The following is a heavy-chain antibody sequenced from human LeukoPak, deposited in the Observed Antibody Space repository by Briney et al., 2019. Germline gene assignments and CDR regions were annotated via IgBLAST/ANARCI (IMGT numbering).Heavy chain of an antibody. D-gene: IGHD3-9*01. Sequence: SETLSLTCTVSGGSISSSPYYWAWVRQPPGKGLEWIGSIYYSGSTYYNPSLKSRVTISADTSKNQFSLKLSSVAAADTAVYYCARRDITYYDILTGYWVYWGQGTLVTVSS. CDR3: ARRDITYYDILTGYWVY. CDR1: GGSISSSPYY. J-gene: IGHJ4*02. V-gene: IGHV4-39*01. CDR2: IYYSGST.